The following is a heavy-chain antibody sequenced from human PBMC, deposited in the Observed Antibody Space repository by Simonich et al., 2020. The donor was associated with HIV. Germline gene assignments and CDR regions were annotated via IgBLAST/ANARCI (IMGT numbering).Heavy chain of an antibody. D-gene: IGHD6-6*01. CDR1: GFTFSCYA. V-gene: IGHV3-30*07. CDR3: ARDRTIAAPGAFDY. J-gene: IGHJ4*02. Sequence: QVQLVESGGGVVQPGRSLRLACAAYGFTFSCYARHWVRLAPGKGQGGVTVKSNDGSNKYYADTVKGRFTISRDNSKNTLYLQMNSRRAEDTAVYYCARDRTIAAPGAFDYWGQGTLVTVSS. CDR2: KSNDGSNK.